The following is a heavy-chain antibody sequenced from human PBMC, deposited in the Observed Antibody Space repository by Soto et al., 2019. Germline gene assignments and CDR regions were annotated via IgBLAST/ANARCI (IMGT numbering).Heavy chain of an antibody. CDR3: ARDRSQPYCCSGGSCYSGYYGMDV. J-gene: IGHJ6*02. V-gene: IGHV4-59*01. CDR1: GGSISSYY. CDR2: IYYSGST. D-gene: IGHD2-15*01. Sequence: LSLTCTVSGGSISSYYWSWIRQPPGKGLEWIGYIYYSGSTNYNPSLKSRVTISVDTSKNQFSLKLSSVTAADTAVYYCARDRSQPYCCSGGSCYSGYYGMDVWGQGTTVTVSS.